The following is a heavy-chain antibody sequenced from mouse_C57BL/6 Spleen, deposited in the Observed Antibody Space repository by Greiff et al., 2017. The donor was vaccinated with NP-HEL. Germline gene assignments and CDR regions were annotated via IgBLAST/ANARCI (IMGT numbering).Heavy chain of an antibody. CDR1: GFTFSDYG. CDR3: ARRSTYYFDY. D-gene: IGHD5-1*01. CDR2: ISRGSGSI. V-gene: IGHV5-17*01. J-gene: IGHJ2*01. Sequence: EVQLVESGGGLVKPGGSLKLSCAASGFTFSDYGMHWVRQAPEKGLEWVGYISRGSGSIFYADTVKGRFTISRDNARNTLFLQMTSLRSEDAAMYYCARRSTYYFDYWGQGTTLTVSS.